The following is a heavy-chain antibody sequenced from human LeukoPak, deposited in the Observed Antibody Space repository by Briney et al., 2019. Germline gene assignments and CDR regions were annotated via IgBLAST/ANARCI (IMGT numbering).Heavy chain of an antibody. CDR3: ARVGSPTNYYDSSGYYQYFDY. V-gene: IGHV4-30-4*08. D-gene: IGHD3-22*01. CDR1: GGSISSGDYY. CDR2: IYYGGST. J-gene: IGHJ4*02. Sequence: SETLSLTCTVSGGSISSGDYYWSWIRQPPGKGLEWIGYIYYGGSTYYNPSLKSRVTISVDASKNQFSLQLSSVTAADTPVYYCARVGSPTNYYDSSGYYQYFDYWGQGTLVTVSS.